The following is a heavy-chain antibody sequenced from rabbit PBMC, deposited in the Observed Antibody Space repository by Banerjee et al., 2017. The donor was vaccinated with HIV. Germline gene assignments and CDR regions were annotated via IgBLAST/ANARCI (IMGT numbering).Heavy chain of an antibody. V-gene: IGHV1S7*01. CDR3: ARSAGYISGSAYYPL. CDR2: IYGDEGIT. J-gene: IGHJ4*01. CDR1: GIDFSSYG. D-gene: IGHD1-1*01. Sequence: QLVESGGGLVTLGGSLKLSCKASGIDFSSYGFAWVRQAPGKGLEWIGIIYGDEGITDYASWVNGRFTISSDNAQNTVDLQMNSLTAADTATYFCARSAGYISGSAYYPLWGPGTLVTVS.